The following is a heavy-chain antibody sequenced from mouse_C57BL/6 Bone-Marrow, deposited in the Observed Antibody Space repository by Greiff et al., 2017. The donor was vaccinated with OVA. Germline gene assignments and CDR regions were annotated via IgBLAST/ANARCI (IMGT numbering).Heavy chain of an antibody. J-gene: IGHJ1*03. CDR1: GYTFTSYW. D-gene: IGHD3-2*02. CDR2: INPSSGYT. V-gene: IGHV1-7*01. Sequence: QVQLKESGAELAKPGASVKLSCKASGYTFTSYWMHWVKQRPGQGLEWIGYINPSSGYTKYNQKFKDKATLTADKSSSTAYMQLSSLTYEDSAVYYCARCYLRPYWYFDVWGTGTTVTVSS. CDR3: ARCYLRPYWYFDV.